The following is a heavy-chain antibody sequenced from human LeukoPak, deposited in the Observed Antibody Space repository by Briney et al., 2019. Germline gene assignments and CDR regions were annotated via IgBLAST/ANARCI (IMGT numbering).Heavy chain of an antibody. CDR1: GFTFSSYS. D-gene: IGHD1-20*01. J-gene: IGHJ4*02. CDR2: ISSSSSYI. Sequence: GGSLRLSCAASGFTFSSYSMNWVRQAPGKGLESVSSISSSSSYIYYADSVKGRFTISRDNAKNSLYLQMNSLRAEDTAVYYCARDLYNWNEDFDYWGQGTLVTVSS. V-gene: IGHV3-21*01. CDR3: ARDLYNWNEDFDY.